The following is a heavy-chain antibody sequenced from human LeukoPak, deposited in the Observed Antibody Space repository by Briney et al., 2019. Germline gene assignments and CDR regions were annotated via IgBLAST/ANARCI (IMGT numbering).Heavy chain of an antibody. Sequence: ASVKVSCKASGGTFSSYAISWVRQAPGQGLEWMGGIIPIFGTANYAQKFQGRVTITADESTSTAYMELSSLRSEDTAVYYCARVVGYSSSSYFDYWGQGTLVTVSS. CDR3: ARVVGYSSSSYFDY. J-gene: IGHJ4*02. CDR2: IIPIFGTA. V-gene: IGHV1-69*13. D-gene: IGHD6-6*01. CDR1: GGTFSSYA.